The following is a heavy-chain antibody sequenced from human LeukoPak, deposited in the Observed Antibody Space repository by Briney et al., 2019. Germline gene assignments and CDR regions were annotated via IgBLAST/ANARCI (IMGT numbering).Heavy chain of an antibody. Sequence: ETLSLTCTVSGCSISSSNYYWGWIRQSTGKGLEWIGNIYYSGSTYYKPSLKTRVTISVDTSKNQFSLKLTSVTAADTAVYYCARHASVDGNWPRPLDYWGQGSLVTVSS. J-gene: IGHJ4*02. D-gene: IGHD6-19*01. V-gene: IGHV4-39*01. CDR1: GCSISSSNYY. CDR2: IYYSGST. CDR3: ARHASVDGNWPRPLDY.